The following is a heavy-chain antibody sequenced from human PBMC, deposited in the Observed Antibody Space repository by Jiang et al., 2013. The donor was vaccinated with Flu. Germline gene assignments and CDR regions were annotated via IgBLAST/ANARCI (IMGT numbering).Heavy chain of an antibody. D-gene: IGHD3-22*01. J-gene: IGHJ4*02. CDR3: ARQSDGWPGGPYYWAPSGHYFDR. Sequence: PGLVKPSETLSLSCTVSGDSISSSSYYWGWIRQPPGKGLEWIASMYYTGNTFYNPSLKSRVTLSIDMSKNQFSLKLTSVTAADSALYYCARQSDGWPGGPYYWAPSGHYFDRWGQGTLVTVSS. CDR2: MYYTGNT. V-gene: IGHV4-39*01. CDR1: GDSISSSSYY.